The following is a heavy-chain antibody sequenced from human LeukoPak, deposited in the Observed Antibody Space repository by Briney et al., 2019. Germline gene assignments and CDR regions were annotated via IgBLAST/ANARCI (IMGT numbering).Heavy chain of an antibody. CDR3: VYRNDFNY. Sequence: GGSLRLSCAASGFTFSSYWMSWVSQAPGRGLEWVANIKHDGSAKYYVDSVKGRFTISRDNAQSSLYLQMNGLRADDTAVYYCVYRNDFNYWGQGTLVTVSS. CDR2: IKHDGSAK. J-gene: IGHJ4*02. CDR1: GFTFSSYW. V-gene: IGHV3-7*02. D-gene: IGHD1-26*01.